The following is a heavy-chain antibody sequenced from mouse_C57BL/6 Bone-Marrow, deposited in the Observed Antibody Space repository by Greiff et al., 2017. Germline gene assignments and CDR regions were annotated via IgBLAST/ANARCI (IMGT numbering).Heavy chain of an antibody. V-gene: IGHV1-19*01. Sequence: VQLKESGPVLVKPGASVKMSCKASGYTFTDYYMNWVKQSHGKSLEWIGVINPYNGGTSYNQKFKGKATLTVDKSYSTAYLELNSLTSEDSAVYYCAGIYYYGSPYFDYWGQGTTLTVSS. CDR2: INPYNGGT. D-gene: IGHD1-1*01. CDR1: GYTFTDYY. CDR3: AGIYYYGSPYFDY. J-gene: IGHJ2*01.